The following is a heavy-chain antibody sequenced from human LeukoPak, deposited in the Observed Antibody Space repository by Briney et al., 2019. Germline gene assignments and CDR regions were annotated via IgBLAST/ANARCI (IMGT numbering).Heavy chain of an antibody. CDR2: IYYSGST. J-gene: IGHJ6*03. V-gene: IGHV4-59*01. Sequence: SETLSLTCTVSGGSISSYYWSWIRQPPGKGLEWIGYIYYSGSTNYNPSLKSRVTISVDTSKNQFSLKLSSVTAADTAVYYCARARDSPNYYYYMDVWGKGTTVTVSS. CDR1: GGSISSYY. CDR3: ARARDSPNYYYYMDV.